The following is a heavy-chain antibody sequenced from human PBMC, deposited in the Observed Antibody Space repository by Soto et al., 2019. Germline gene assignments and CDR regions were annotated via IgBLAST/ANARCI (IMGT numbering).Heavy chain of an antibody. V-gene: IGHV3-30*03. D-gene: IGHD3-16*01. CDR3: VSDGGCGHASVPYS. J-gene: IGHJ4*02. CDR1: GFTFTSYG. CDR2: ISYDGGLQ. Sequence: QAHLVEAGGGVVQPGRSLRLSCAASGFTFTSYGMHWVRQAPGTRLEWVAVISYDGGLQHYADSVKGRFTISRDNSKNMVLLQMNRLRAVDTAVSSCVSDGGCGHASVPYSWGQGTLVSVSS.